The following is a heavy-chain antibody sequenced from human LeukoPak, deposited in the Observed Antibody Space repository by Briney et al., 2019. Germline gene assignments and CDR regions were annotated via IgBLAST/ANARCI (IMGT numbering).Heavy chain of an antibody. J-gene: IGHJ6*02. CDR3: AKEYCSGGSCSTIPYYYYGMDV. CDR1: GFTFSSYG. CDR2: ISYDGSNK. V-gene: IGHV3-30*18. D-gene: IGHD2-15*01. Sequence: GRSLRLSCAASGFTFSSYGMHWVRQAPGKGLEWVAVISYDGSNKYYADSVKGRFTISRDNSKNTLYLQMNSLRAEDTAVYYCAKEYCSGGSCSTIPYYYYGMDVWGQGITVTVSS.